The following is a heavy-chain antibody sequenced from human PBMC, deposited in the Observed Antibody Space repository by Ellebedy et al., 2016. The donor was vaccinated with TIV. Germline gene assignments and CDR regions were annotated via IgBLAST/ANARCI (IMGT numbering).Heavy chain of an antibody. D-gene: IGHD3-9*01. CDR2: IKKDGSQK. CDR1: GFSFSTYT. V-gene: IGHV3-7*01. CDR3: TREQYYDVLTGYYPYGD. Sequence: GGSLRLSXAASGFSFSTYTMNWVRQAPGKGLEWVATIKKDGSQKYYVDSVKGRFTISRDNAKKSLYLQMNSLRVEDTAVYYCTREQYYDVLTGYYPYGDWGQGTLVTVSS. J-gene: IGHJ4*02.